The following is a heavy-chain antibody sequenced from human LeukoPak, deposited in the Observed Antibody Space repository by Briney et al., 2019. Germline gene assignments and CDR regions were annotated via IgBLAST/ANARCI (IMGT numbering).Heavy chain of an antibody. CDR2: ISSSSSTI. V-gene: IGHV3-48*01. Sequence: GGSLRLSCAASGFTFSSYSMNWVRQAPGKGLEWVSYISSSSSTIYYADSVKGRFTISRDNAKNSLYLQMNSLRAEDTAVYFCARSLILTGYCLDYWGQGTLVTVSS. CDR3: ARSLILTGYCLDY. CDR1: GFTFSSYS. J-gene: IGHJ4*02. D-gene: IGHD3-9*01.